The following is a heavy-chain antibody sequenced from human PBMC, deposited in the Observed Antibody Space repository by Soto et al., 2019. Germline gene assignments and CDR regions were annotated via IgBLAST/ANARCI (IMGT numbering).Heavy chain of an antibody. J-gene: IGHJ6*02. CDR3: AKEGDRGYDHYYYGTDV. CDR2: ISYDGSNK. CDR1: GLTFSSYG. Sequence: GGSLRFSCAASGLTFSSYGMHWVRQAPGKGLEWVAVISYDGSNKYYADYVKGRFTISRDNSKNTLYLQMNSLRAEATAVYYCAKEGDRGYDHYYYGTDVWAQRATVT. D-gene: IGHD5-12*01. V-gene: IGHV3-30*18.